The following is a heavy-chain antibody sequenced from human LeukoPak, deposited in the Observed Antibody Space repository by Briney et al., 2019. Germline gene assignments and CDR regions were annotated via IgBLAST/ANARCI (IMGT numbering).Heavy chain of an antibody. J-gene: IGHJ4*02. CDR1: GFSLSTSGMC. D-gene: IGHD3-22*01. Sequence: SGPALVKPTQTLTLTCTFSGFSLSTSGMCVSWIRQPPGKALEWLARIDWDDDKYYSTSLKTRLTISKDTSKNQVVLTMTNMDPVDTATYYCARMPDYYDSSGYYGYFDYWGQGTLVTVSS. CDR2: IDWDDDK. V-gene: IGHV2-70*11. CDR3: ARMPDYYDSSGYYGYFDY.